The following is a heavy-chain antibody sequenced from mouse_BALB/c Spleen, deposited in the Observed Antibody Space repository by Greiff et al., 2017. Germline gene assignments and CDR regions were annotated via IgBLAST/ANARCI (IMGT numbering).Heavy chain of an antibody. D-gene: IGHD2-1*01. CDR2: ISYDGSN. Sequence: EVQLQESGPGLVKPSQSLSLTCSVTGYSITSGYYWNWIRQFPGNKLEWMGYISYDGSNNYNPSLKNRISITRDTSKNQFFLKLNSVTTEDTATYYCARDYGNYDYYAMDYWGQGTSVTVSS. V-gene: IGHV3-6*02. CDR1: GYSITSGYY. J-gene: IGHJ4*01. CDR3: ARDYGNYDYYAMDY.